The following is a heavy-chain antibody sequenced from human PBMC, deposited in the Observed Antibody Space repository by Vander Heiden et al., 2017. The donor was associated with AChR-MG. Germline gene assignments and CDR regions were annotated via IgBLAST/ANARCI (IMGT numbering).Heavy chain of an antibody. CDR3: ARDLKRSGRITMIVVDKDNPYYFDY. V-gene: IGHV1-18*01. J-gene: IGHJ4*02. Sequence: QVQLVQSGAEVKKPGASVKVSCKASGYTFTSYGISWVRQAPGQGLEWVGWISAYNGNTSYAQKLQGRVTMTTDTSTSTAYMELRSLRSDDTAVYYCARDLKRSGRITMIVVDKDNPYYFDYWGQGTLVTVSS. CDR1: GYTFTSYG. CDR2: ISAYNGNT. D-gene: IGHD3-22*01.